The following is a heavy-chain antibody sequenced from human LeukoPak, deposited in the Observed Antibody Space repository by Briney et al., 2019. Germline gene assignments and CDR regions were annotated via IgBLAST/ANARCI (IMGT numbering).Heavy chain of an antibody. CDR1: GFTFSSHA. V-gene: IGHV3-23*01. CDR2: ISNVGGRI. Sequence: PGGSLRLSCAASGFTFSSHAMSWVRQAPGKGLQWVSAISNVGGRIYYADSVKGRFTISRDNSKNTLCLQMNSLRAEDTVVYYCARRALPADSFDIWGQGTMVTVPS. CDR3: ARRALPADSFDI. D-gene: IGHD2-15*01. J-gene: IGHJ3*02.